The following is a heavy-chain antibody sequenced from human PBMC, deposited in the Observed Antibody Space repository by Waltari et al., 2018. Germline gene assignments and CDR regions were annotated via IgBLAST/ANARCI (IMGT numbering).Heavy chain of an antibody. CDR1: GGSISSGGYY. V-gene: IGHV4-31*03. CDR3: ARDCSTSCYPGNWFDP. CDR2: IYYSGST. D-gene: IGHD2-2*01. Sequence: QVQLQESGPGLVKPSQTLSLTCTVSGGSISSGGYYWSWIRHHPGKGLEWIGYIYYSGSTYYNPSLKSRVTISVDTSKNQFSLKLSSVTAADTAVYYCARDCSTSCYPGNWFDPWGQGTLVTVSS. J-gene: IGHJ5*02.